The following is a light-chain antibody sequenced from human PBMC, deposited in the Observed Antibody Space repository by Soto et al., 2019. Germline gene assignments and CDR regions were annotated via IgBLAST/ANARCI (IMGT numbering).Light chain of an antibody. J-gene: IGLJ2*01. CDR1: SGHSSYI. V-gene: IGLV4-60*03. CDR3: ETWDSNFVV. Sequence: QPVLNQSSSASASLGSSVKLTCTLSSGHSSYIIAWHQQQPGKAPRYLMKLEGSGSYNKGSGVPDRFSGSSSGADRYLTISNLQSEDEADYYCETWDSNFVVFGGGTKLTV. CDR2: LEGSGSY.